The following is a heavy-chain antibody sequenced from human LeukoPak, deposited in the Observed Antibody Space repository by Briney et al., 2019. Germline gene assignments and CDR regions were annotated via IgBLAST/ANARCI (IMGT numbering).Heavy chain of an antibody. CDR2: ISASGTDT. Sequence: PGGSLRLSCAASGFTFSNYAMTWVRQAPGKGLEWVSGISASGTDTYYADSLKGRFTISRDNSKNTLFLQMNSLRVEDTAIYYCANLGANWFDPWGQGTLVTVPS. J-gene: IGHJ5*02. CDR3: ANLGANWFDP. D-gene: IGHD3-16*01. CDR1: GFTFSNYA. V-gene: IGHV3-23*01.